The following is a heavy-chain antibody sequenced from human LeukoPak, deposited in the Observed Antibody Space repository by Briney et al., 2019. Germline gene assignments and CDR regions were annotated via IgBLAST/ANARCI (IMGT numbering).Heavy chain of an antibody. CDR1: GFTFSSYA. CDR3: ARDRGGPFDY. Sequence: GRSLRHSCAASGFTFSSYAMHWVRQAPGKGLEWVAVISYDGSNKYYADSVKGRFTISRDNSKNTLYLQMNSLRAEDTAVYYCARDRGGPFDYWGQGTLVTVSS. V-gene: IGHV3-30-3*01. D-gene: IGHD3-10*01. J-gene: IGHJ4*02. CDR2: ISYDGSNK.